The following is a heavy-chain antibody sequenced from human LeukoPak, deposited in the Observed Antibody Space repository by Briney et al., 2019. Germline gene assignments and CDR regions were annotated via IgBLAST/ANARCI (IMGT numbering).Heavy chain of an antibody. CDR1: GGSVTTSY. J-gene: IGHJ4*02. Sequence: PSETLSLTCTVSGGSVTTSYWNWIRQPPGKGLEWIGYIYYSGSTNYNPSLKSRVTISVDTSKNQFSLKLSSVTAADTAVYYCARFVVVTAIYDYWGQGTLVTVSS. CDR2: IYYSGST. V-gene: IGHV4-59*02. D-gene: IGHD2-21*02. CDR3: ARFVVVTAIYDY.